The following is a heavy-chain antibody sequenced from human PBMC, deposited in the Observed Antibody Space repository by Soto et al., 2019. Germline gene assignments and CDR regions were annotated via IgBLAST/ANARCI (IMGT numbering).Heavy chain of an antibody. CDR3: ARSRANYYDSRGYYYSTFDY. V-gene: IGHV1-69*13. CDR2: IIPMFGTA. J-gene: IGHJ4*02. CDR1: GGTFSSYA. D-gene: IGHD3-22*01. Sequence: GASVKVSCKTSGGTFSSYAISWVRQAPGQGLEWMGGIIPMFGTANYAQKFQGRVTITADESTSTAYMELSSLRSEDTAVYYCARSRANYYDSRGYYYSTFDYWGQGTLVTVPQ.